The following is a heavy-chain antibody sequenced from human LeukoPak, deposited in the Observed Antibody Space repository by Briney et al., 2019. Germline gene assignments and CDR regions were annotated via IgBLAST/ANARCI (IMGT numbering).Heavy chain of an antibody. Sequence: PGGSLRLFCAASGFTFSSYSMNWVRQAPGKGLEWVSSISSSSSYIYYADSVKGRFTISRDNAKNSLYLQMNSLRAEDTAVYYCARDWYDYGDYPDGYWGQGTLVTVSS. J-gene: IGHJ4*02. CDR1: GFTFSSYS. D-gene: IGHD4-17*01. V-gene: IGHV3-21*01. CDR2: ISSSSSYI. CDR3: ARDWYDYGDYPDGY.